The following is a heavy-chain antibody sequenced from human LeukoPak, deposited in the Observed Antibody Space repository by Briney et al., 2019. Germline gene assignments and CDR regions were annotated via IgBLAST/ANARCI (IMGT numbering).Heavy chain of an antibody. V-gene: IGHV4-59*01. CDR2: IYYSGST. CDR3: ARRRSRPFYYYDSSGYPNGYYFDY. D-gene: IGHD3-22*01. Sequence: SETLSLTCTVSGGSISSYYWSWIRQPPGKGLEWIGYIYYSGSTNYNPSLKSRVTISVDTSKNQFPLKLSSVTAADTAVYYCARRRSRPFYYYDSSGYPNGYYFDYWGQGTLVTVSS. CDR1: GGSISSYY. J-gene: IGHJ4*02.